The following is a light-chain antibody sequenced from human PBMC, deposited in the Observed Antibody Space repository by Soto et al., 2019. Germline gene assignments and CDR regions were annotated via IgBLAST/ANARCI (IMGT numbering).Light chain of an antibody. J-gene: IGLJ1*01. Sequence: QSALTQPASVSGSPGQSITISCTGTSSDVGGYNSVSWYQQYPGKAPKLMIHDVSNRPSGVSNRFSGSKSGNTASLTISGLQAEDEADYYCSSYTSSSSYVFGSGTKLTLL. CDR1: SSDVGGYNS. CDR3: SSYTSSSSYV. V-gene: IGLV2-14*01. CDR2: DVS.